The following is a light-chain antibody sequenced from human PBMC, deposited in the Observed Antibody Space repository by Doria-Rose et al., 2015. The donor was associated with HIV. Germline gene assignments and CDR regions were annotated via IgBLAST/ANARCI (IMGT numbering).Light chain of an antibody. V-gene: IGKV4-1*01. Sequence: DIRLTQSPESLGMSLGERATLNCKSNQSLLYTSKNYLAWYQQKPGQPPKLLIYWASTRQSVVPARFRGSGSGTDFTLTISSLEAEDVAVYYCQQYYDTPSFGPGTTVDIK. CDR2: WAS. CDR3: QQYYDTPS. CDR1: QSLLYTSKNY. J-gene: IGKJ3*01.